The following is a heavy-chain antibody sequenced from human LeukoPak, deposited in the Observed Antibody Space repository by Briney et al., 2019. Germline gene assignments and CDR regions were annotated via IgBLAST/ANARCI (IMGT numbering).Heavy chain of an antibody. D-gene: IGHD2-8*01. CDR1: GFTFSSYW. CDR2: VKVDGSEQ. CDR3: ARDNGTYTALGY. V-gene: IGHV3-7*01. J-gene: IGHJ4*02. Sequence: PGGSLRLSCAASGFTFSSYWMSWLRQAPDKGLEWVASVKVDGSEQYYLDSVEGRFSISRDNPKKLVFLQMNSLRAEDTALYYCARDNGTYTALGYWGQGTLVTVSS.